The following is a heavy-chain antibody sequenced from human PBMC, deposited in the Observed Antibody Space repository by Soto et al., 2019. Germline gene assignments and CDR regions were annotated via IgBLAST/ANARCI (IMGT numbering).Heavy chain of an antibody. D-gene: IGHD1-1*01. CDR2: INDDGSHT. CDR3: TRGPRSTSTGTGAF. Sequence: PGGSLRLSCAASGVTFSMYWMHWFRQVPGKGPEWVSRINDDGSHTNYADSVKGRFTISRDNAKNTLYLQMNDLRAEDTAVYYCTRGPRSTSTGTGAFWGQGTLVTVSS. V-gene: IGHV3-74*01. CDR1: GVTFSMYW. J-gene: IGHJ4*02.